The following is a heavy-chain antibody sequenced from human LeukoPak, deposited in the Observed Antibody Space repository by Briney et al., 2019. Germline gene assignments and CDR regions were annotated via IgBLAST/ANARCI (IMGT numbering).Heavy chain of an antibody. CDR2: IYPGDSDT. Sequence: GASLKISCQGSGSFFTTYWIAWVRQLPGKGLELMGIIYPGDSDTRYSPSFQGQVTISADKSSNTAYLQWSSLKASDTAMYYCTRQNADYLFDYWGQGTLVTVSS. V-gene: IGHV5-51*01. J-gene: IGHJ4*02. CDR1: GSFFTTYW. CDR3: TRQNADYLFDY. D-gene: IGHD4-17*01.